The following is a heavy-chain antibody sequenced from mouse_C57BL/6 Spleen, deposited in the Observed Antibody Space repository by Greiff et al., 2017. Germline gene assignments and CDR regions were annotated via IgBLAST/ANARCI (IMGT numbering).Heavy chain of an antibody. D-gene: IGHD2-2*01. J-gene: IGHJ2*01. CDR3: TYLSTMVTTADY. V-gene: IGHV14-4*01. CDR2: IDPENGDT. CDR1: GFNIKDDY. Sequence: EVQLQQSGAELVRPGASVKLSCTASGFNIKDDYMHWVKQRPEQGLEWIGWIDPENGDTEYASKFQGKATITADTSSNTAYLQLSSLTSEDTAVYYCTYLSTMVTTADYWGQGTTLTVSS.